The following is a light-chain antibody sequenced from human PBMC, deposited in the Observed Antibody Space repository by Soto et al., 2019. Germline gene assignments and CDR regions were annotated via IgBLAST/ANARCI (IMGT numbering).Light chain of an antibody. V-gene: IGLV2-11*01. CDR1: SSDVGGYNY. CDR2: DVS. CDR3: CSYADSFTLYV. Sequence: QSALTQPRSVSGSPGQSVTISCTGTSSDVGGYNYVSWYQQHPGKAPKLMIYDVSKRPSGVPDRFSGSKSGNAASLTISGLQAEDVADYYCCSYADSFTLYVSGTGT. J-gene: IGLJ1*01.